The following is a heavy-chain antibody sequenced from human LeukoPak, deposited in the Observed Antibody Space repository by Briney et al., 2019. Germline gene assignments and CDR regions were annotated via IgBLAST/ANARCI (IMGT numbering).Heavy chain of an antibody. D-gene: IGHD4-23*01. CDR3: TRESGNSVFGVSLS. CDR2: ISSSSSNI. Sequence: GGSLRLSCAASGFTFSSYSMNWVRQAPGKGLEWVSSISSSSSNIYCADSVKGRFTISRDNSKNTLYLQMNSLRAEDTAVYYCTRESGNSVFGVSLSWGQGTLVTVSS. CDR1: GFTFSSYS. V-gene: IGHV3-21*01. J-gene: IGHJ5*02.